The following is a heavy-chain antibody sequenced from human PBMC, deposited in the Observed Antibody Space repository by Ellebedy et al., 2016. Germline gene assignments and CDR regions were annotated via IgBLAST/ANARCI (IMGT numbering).Heavy chain of an antibody. CDR1: GGSFSGYY. D-gene: IGHD3-3*01. CDR2: INHSGST. J-gene: IGHJ5*02. V-gene: IGHV4-34*01. Sequence: GSLRLSXAAFGGSFSGYYWGWIRQPPGKGLEWIGEINHSGSTNYNPSLKSRVTISVDTSKNQFSLKLSSVTAADTAVYYCARLDTIFDWFDPWGQGTLVTVSS. CDR3: ARLDTIFDWFDP.